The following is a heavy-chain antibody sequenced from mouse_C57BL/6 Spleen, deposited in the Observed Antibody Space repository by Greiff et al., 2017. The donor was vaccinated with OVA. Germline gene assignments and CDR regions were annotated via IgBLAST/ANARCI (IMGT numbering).Heavy chain of an antibody. CDR1: GYSITSGYY. J-gene: IGHJ4*01. Sequence: ESGPGLVKPSQSLSLTCSVTGYSITSGYYWNWIRQFPGNKLEWMGYISYDGSNNYNPSLKNRISITRDTSKNQFFLKLNSVTTEDTATYYCARGSDYDIYAMDYWGQGTSVTVSS. V-gene: IGHV3-6*01. CDR3: ARGSDYDIYAMDY. CDR2: ISYDGSN. D-gene: IGHD2-4*01.